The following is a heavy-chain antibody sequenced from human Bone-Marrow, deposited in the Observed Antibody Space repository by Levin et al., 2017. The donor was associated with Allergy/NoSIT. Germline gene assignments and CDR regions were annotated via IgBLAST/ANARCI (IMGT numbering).Heavy chain of an antibody. CDR2: IYDSGST. Sequence: PSETLSLTCTVSGGSISSYYWSWIRQPPGKGLEWIGYIYDSGSTNYNPSLKSRVTISVDASTNQFSLKLSSVTAAATAVYYCARGGASGRYGYFDYRGQGTLVTVSS. V-gene: IGHV4-59*01. CDR3: ARGGASGRYGYFDY. J-gene: IGHJ4*02. D-gene: IGHD1-26*01. CDR1: GGSISSYY.